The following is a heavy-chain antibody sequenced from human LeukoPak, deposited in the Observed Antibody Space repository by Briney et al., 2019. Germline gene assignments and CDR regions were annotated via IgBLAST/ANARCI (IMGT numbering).Heavy chain of an antibody. CDR3: ARATYYYGSGSYYNDY. J-gene: IGHJ4*02. CDR1: GYSFTSYW. CDR2: IYPGDSDT. Sequence: GESLRISCKGSGYSFTSYWIGWVRQMPGKGLEWMGIIYPGDSDTRYSPSFQGQVTISADKSISTAYLQWSSLKASDTAMYYCARATYYYGSGSYYNDYWGQGTLVTVSS. D-gene: IGHD3-10*01. V-gene: IGHV5-51*01.